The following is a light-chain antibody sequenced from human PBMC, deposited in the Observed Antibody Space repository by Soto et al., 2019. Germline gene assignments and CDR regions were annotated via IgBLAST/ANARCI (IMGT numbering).Light chain of an antibody. CDR3: HQYNNWPHT. Sequence: DIVMTQSPATLSVSQGERATLSCRASQNIRTNLAWYQHKPGQAPRLLIYGASTGATGVPARFSGRGSGADFTLTISSLQSEDFAVYYCHQYNNWPHTFGQGTKVDIK. CDR2: GAS. V-gene: IGKV3-15*01. J-gene: IGKJ1*01. CDR1: QNIRTN.